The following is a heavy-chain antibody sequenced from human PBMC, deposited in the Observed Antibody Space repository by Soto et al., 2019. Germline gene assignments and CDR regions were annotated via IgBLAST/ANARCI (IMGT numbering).Heavy chain of an antibody. CDR3: ARDHHKGISGYYSHLDI. CDR1: GFTFRSYG. J-gene: IGHJ4*02. CDR2: ISFDERTK. Sequence: QLQLVESGGGVVQPGGSLRLSCSASGFTFRSYGMNWVRQAPGKGLEWVALISFDERTKHYVASVKGRFTISRDNSEDTLYLQMNSLRVEDTAVYYCARDHHKGISGYYSHLDIWGQGTLVTVSS. D-gene: IGHD3-22*01. V-gene: IGHV3-30*03.